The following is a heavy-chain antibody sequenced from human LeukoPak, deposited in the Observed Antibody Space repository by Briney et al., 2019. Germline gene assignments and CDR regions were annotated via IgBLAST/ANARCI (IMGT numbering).Heavy chain of an antibody. D-gene: IGHD2-21*02. CDR2: INPNSGGT. CDR1: GYTFTCYY. J-gene: IGHJ4*02. CDR3: ARDSDTYCGGDCYSFSWDY. V-gene: IGHV1-2*02. Sequence: ASVKVSCKASGYTFTCYYMHWVRQAPGQGLEGMGWINPNSGGTNYAQKFQGRVTMTRDTSISTAYMELSRLRSDDTAVYYCARDSDTYCGGDCYSFSWDYWGQGTLVTVSS.